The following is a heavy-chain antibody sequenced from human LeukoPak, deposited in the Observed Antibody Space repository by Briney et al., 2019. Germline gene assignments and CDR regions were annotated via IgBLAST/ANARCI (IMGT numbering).Heavy chain of an antibody. CDR3: AREVVGNIVVVPAAIYFDL. Sequence: SVKVSCKASGYTFTSYGISWVRQAPGQGLEWMGGIIPIFGTANYAQKFQGRVTITTDESTSTAYMELSSLRSEDTAVYYCAREVVGNIVVVPAAIYFDLWGRGTLVTVSS. D-gene: IGHD2-2*01. CDR1: GYTFTSYG. CDR2: IIPIFGTA. J-gene: IGHJ2*01. V-gene: IGHV1-69*05.